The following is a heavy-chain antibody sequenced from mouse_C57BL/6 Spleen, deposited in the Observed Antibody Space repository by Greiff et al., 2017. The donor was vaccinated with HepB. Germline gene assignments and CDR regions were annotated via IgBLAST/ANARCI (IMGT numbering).Heavy chain of an antibody. CDR2: IHPNSGST. D-gene: IGHD1-1*01. V-gene: IGHV1-64*01. CDR3: ARDGSSYGYFDV. CDR1: GYTFTSYW. J-gene: IGHJ1*03. Sequence: VQLQQSGAELVKPGASVKLSCKASGYTFTSYWMHWVKQRPGQGLEWIGMIHPNSGSTNYNEKFKSKATLTVDKSSSTAYMQLSSLTSEDSAVYYWARDGSSYGYFDVWGTGTTVTVSS.